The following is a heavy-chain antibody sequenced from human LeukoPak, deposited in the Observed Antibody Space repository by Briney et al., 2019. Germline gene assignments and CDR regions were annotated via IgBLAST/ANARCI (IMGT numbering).Heavy chain of an antibody. D-gene: IGHD3-22*01. J-gene: IGHJ4*02. CDR1: GGSFSGYY. Sequence: SETLSLTCAAYGGSFSGYYWSWIRQPPGKGLEWIGEINHSGSTNYNPSLKSRVTISVDTSKNQFSLKLSSVTAADTAVYYCARAHGRYYDSSGYYDYWGQGTLVTVSS. CDR2: INHSGST. V-gene: IGHV4-34*01. CDR3: ARAHGRYYDSSGYYDY.